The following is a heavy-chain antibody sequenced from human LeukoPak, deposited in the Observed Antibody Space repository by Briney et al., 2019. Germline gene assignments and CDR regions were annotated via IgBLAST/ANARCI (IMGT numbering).Heavy chain of an antibody. D-gene: IGHD2-2*02. Sequence: SQTLSLTCTVSGGSINSGSYYWNWIRQSAGKGLEWIGHIYTTGSTNYSPSLRSRVTISLDTSKNQFSLKLNSVTAADTAVYYCARCTSTSCYNFDYWGQGTLVTVSS. CDR1: GGSINSGSYY. CDR2: IYTTGST. CDR3: ARCTSTSCYNFDY. V-gene: IGHV4-61*09. J-gene: IGHJ4*02.